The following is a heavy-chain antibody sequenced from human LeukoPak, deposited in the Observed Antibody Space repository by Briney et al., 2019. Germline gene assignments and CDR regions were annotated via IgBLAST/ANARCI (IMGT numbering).Heavy chain of an antibody. V-gene: IGHV4-59*01. CDR1: GGSISSYY. J-gene: IGHJ3*02. Sequence: PSETLSLTCTVSGGSISSYYWSWIRQPPGKGLEWIGYIYYSGSTNYNPSLKSRVTISVDTSKNQFSLKLSSVTAADTAVYYCATIVGATMFYAFDIWGQGTMVTVSS. CDR2: IYYSGST. D-gene: IGHD1-26*01. CDR3: ATIVGATMFYAFDI.